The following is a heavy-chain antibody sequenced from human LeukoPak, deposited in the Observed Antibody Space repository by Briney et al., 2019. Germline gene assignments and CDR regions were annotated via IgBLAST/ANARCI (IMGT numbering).Heavy chain of an antibody. CDR2: VSYDGQTK. Sequence: AGYLRRSCAASGFTFNAHAIHWVRQAPGKGLQWVGVVSYDGQTKSYEESVKGRLSISRDNSKNTLDLQMNNLRTEDTAVYYCLRASFITEAGPVFDFWGQGTLVTVSS. CDR1: GFTFNAHA. CDR3: LRASFITEAGPVFDF. D-gene: IGHD3-10*01. J-gene: IGHJ4*02. V-gene: IGHV3-30*01.